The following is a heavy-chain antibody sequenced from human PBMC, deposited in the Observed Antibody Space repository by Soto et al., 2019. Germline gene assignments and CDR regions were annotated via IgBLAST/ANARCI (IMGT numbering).Heavy chain of an antibody. Sequence: SVKVSCKASGGTFSSYDISWVRQAPGQGLEWMAGFIPFFGTTTYAQKFQDRVTITADESTSTSYMELSSLRPEDTAVYYCASSLVVVAATLVSRFDPWGQGTLVTVSS. CDR1: GGTFSSYD. D-gene: IGHD2-15*01. J-gene: IGHJ5*02. CDR3: ASSLVVVAATLVSRFDP. CDR2: FIPFFGTT. V-gene: IGHV1-69*13.